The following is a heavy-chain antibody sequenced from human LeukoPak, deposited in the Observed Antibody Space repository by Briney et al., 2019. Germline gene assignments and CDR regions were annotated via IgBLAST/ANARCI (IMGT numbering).Heavy chain of an antibody. D-gene: IGHD1-14*01. Sequence: PGGSLRLSCAASGFTFSSYSMNWVRQAPGKGLEWVSSISSSSSYIYYADSVKGRFTISRDNAKNSLYLQMNSLRAEDTAVYYCARESSRLTTNAFDIWGQGTMVTVSS. CDR3: ARESSRLTTNAFDI. CDR1: GFTFSSYS. J-gene: IGHJ3*02. CDR2: ISSSSSYI. V-gene: IGHV3-21*01.